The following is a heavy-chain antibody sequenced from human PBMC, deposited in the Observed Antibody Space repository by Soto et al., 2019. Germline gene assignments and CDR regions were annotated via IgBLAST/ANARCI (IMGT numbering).Heavy chain of an antibody. CDR3: ARSPYSSGYYYAIDY. J-gene: IGHJ4*02. Sequence: SETLSLTCAVYGGSFSWYYWTWIRQPPGTGREGIGEIHHSGSTNYNPSLKSRVTISVDRSKNQFSLKLSSVTAADTAVYYCARSPYSSGYYYAIDYWGQGTQVTVS. CDR2: IHHSGST. CDR1: GGSFSWYY. D-gene: IGHD3-22*01. V-gene: IGHV4-34*01.